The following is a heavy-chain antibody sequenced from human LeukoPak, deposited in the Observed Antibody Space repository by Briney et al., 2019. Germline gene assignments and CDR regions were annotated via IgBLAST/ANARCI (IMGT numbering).Heavy chain of an antibody. CDR2: ISGSGGST. D-gene: IGHD1-7*01. CDR1: GFTFSSYS. CDR3: AGLELLSDAFDI. V-gene: IGHV3-23*01. Sequence: PGGSLRLSCAASGFTFSSYSMNWVRQAPGKGLEWVSAISGSGGSTYYADSVKGRFTISRDNSKNTLYLQMNSLRAEDTAVYYCAGLELLSDAFDIWGQGTMVTVSS. J-gene: IGHJ3*02.